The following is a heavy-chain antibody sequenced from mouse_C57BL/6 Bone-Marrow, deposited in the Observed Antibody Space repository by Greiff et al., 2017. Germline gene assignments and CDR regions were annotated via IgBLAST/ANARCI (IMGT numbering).Heavy chain of an antibody. Sequence: QVQLQQPGAELVKPGASVKLSCKASGYTFTSYWMQWVKQRPGQGLEWIGEIDPSDSDTNYNQKFKGKATLTVDTSSSTAYMQLSSLTSEDSAVYYCASTVSFDYWGQGTTLTVSS. CDR1: GYTFTSYW. J-gene: IGHJ2*01. V-gene: IGHV1-50*01. CDR3: ASTVSFDY. CDR2: IDPSDSDT.